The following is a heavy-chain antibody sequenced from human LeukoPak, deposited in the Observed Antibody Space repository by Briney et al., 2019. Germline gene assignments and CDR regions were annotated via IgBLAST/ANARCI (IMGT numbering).Heavy chain of an antibody. Sequence: ASETLSPTCTVSGGSISGYYWSWIRQPPGKGLEWIGEINHSGSTNSNPSLKSRVTISVDTSKKQFSLKLSSVTAADTAVYYCARPRTLYGNWFDPWGQGTLVTVSS. J-gene: IGHJ5*02. CDR1: GGSISGYY. D-gene: IGHD4-17*01. V-gene: IGHV4-34*01. CDR2: INHSGST. CDR3: ARPRTLYGNWFDP.